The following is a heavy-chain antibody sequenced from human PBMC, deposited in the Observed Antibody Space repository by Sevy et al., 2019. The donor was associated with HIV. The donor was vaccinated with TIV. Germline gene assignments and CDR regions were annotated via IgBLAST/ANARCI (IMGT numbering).Heavy chain of an antibody. V-gene: IGHV3-30*03. D-gene: IGHD3-16*01. Sequence: GESLKISCAASGFTFSSYAMHWVRQAPGKGLEWVAVISYDGNNKYADSVKGRFTISRDNSKNTLYLQMNSLRAEDTAVYYCARDGSSGGLFLKDYYYFGMDVWGQGTTVTVSS. CDR3: ARDGSSGGLFLKDYYYFGMDV. CDR2: ISYDGNNK. CDR1: GFTFSSYA. J-gene: IGHJ6*02.